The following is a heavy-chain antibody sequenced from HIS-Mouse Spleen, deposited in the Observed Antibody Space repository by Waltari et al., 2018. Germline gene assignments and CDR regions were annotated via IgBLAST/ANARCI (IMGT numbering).Heavy chain of an antibody. CDR3: ARGHDDSNYFDY. CDR1: GYTFTSYD. V-gene: IGHV1-8*01. CDR2: MNPDRGNT. D-gene: IGHD4-4*01. J-gene: IGHJ4*02. Sequence: QVQLVQSGAEVKKPGASVKVSCKASGYTFTSYDINWVRQDTGQGLERMGWMNPDRGNTGYAQKFQCRVTMTRNTSIRTSYMELSSLGSEDTAVYYCARGHDDSNYFDYWGQGTLVTVSS.